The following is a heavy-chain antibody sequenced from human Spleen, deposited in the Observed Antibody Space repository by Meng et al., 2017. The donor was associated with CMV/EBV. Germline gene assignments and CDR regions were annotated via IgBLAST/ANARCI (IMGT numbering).Heavy chain of an antibody. Sequence: SVKVSCKASGGTFSSYAISWVQQAPGQGLEWMGGIIPIFGTANYAQKYQGRVTITTDESTSTAYMELSSLRSEDTAVYYCARDAVAGTDSYYYGMDVWGQGTTVTVSS. CDR3: ARDAVAGTDSYYYGMDV. D-gene: IGHD6-19*01. J-gene: IGHJ6*02. CDR1: GGTFSSYA. CDR2: IIPIFGTA. V-gene: IGHV1-69*05.